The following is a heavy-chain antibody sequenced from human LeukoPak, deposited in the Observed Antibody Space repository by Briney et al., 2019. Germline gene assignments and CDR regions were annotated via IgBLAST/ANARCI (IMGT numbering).Heavy chain of an antibody. Sequence: PSQTLSLTCSVSGVSISSGDYFWTWIRQPPGKGLEYIGYIYYSGRTYYNPSLKSRVTISVDTSKNQFSLKLSSVTAADTAVYYCARADPDYYDSSGYYGDWGQGTLVTVSS. CDR2: IYYSGRT. J-gene: IGHJ4*02. V-gene: IGHV4-30-4*01. D-gene: IGHD3-22*01. CDR1: GVSISSGDYF. CDR3: ARADPDYYDSSGYYGD.